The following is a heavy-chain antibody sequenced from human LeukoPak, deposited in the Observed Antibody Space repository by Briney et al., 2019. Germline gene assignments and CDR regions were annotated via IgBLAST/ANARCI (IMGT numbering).Heavy chain of an antibody. CDR2: IVVGSGNT. D-gene: IGHD3-10*01. J-gene: IGHJ6*03. Sequence: GTSVKVSCKASGFTFTSSAMQWVRRARGQRLEWIGWIVVGSGNTNYAQKFQERVTITRDMSTSTAYMELSSLRSEDTAVYYCARDERGSGSSYYYYYYMDVWGKGTTVTISS. CDR1: GFTFTSSA. CDR3: ARDERGSGSSYYYYYYMDV. V-gene: IGHV1-58*02.